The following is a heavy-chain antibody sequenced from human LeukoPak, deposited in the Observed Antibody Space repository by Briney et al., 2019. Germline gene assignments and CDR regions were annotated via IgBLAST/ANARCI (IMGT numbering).Heavy chain of an antibody. CDR1: GYTFTAYY. CDR2: INPNSGGT. D-gene: IGHD5-12*01. V-gene: IGHV1-2*02. J-gene: IGHJ4*02. Sequence: ASVKVSCKASGYTFTAYYIHWVRQAPGQGLEWMGWINPNSGGTNYAQKFQGRVTMTRDTSISTAYMELSRLRSDDTAVYYCARQEGGYDMYYFDYWGQGTLVTVSS. CDR3: ARQEGGYDMYYFDY.